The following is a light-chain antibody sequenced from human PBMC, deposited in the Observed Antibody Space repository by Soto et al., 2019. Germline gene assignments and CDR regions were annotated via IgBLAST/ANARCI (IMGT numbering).Light chain of an antibody. CDR3: QQYGSSPRT. J-gene: IGKJ1*01. CDR2: CES. CDR1: QSVSNSY. V-gene: IGKV3-20*01. Sequence: EIVLTQSPGTLSLSPGEKATVSCRASQSVSNSYLAWYQQKPGQAPRVLISCESSSATRIPDRFSGSGSGTDFTLTISRLEPEDFAVYYCQQYGSSPRTFGQGTKVEIK.